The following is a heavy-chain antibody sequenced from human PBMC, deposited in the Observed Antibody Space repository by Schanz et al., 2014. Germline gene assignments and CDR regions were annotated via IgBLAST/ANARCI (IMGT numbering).Heavy chain of an antibody. CDR2: ISWNSGSL. J-gene: IGHJ4*02. Sequence: VQLVESGGGVVQPGRSLRLSCAASGFTFDDYAMHWVRQAPGKGLEWVSGISWNSGSLGYADSVKGRFTISRDNAKNSLYLQMSSLRAEDTAVYYCARDKGGLIPFDYWGQGTLVAVSS. CDR1: GFTFDDYA. V-gene: IGHV3-9*01. D-gene: IGHD2-15*01. CDR3: ARDKGGLIPFDY.